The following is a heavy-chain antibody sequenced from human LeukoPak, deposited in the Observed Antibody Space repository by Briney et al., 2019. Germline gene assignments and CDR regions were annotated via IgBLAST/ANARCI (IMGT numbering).Heavy chain of an antibody. V-gene: IGHV3-48*03. J-gene: IGHJ2*01. CDR2: ISNTGSAI. D-gene: IGHD3-10*01. CDR1: GFTFSSYE. CDR3: AKAPGSRMGPAGWYFDL. Sequence: PGGSLRLSCAASGFTFSSYEFHWVRQAPGKGLEWVSYISNTGSAIRYADSVKGRFTISRDDAKNSLYLQMNSLRAEDTAVYYCAKAPGSRMGPAGWYFDLWGRGTLVTVSS.